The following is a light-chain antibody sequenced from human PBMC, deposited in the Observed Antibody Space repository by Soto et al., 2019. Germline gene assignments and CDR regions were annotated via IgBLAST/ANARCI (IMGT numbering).Light chain of an antibody. Sequence: EIVLTQSPATLSLSPGERATLSCRASQSVSSYLAWYQQKPGQTPALLIYDASNRATGIPARLSGSGSGTDFTLTISSLEPEDVAVYYCQQRSNWPLTFGGGTKVEI. J-gene: IGKJ4*01. CDR2: DAS. CDR1: QSVSSY. CDR3: QQRSNWPLT. V-gene: IGKV3-11*01.